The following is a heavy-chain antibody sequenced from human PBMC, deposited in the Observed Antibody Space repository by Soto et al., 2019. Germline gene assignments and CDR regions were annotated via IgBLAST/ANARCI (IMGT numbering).Heavy chain of an antibody. CDR1: GFTFSSYT. D-gene: IGHD1-1*01. V-gene: IGHV3-23*01. CDR3: AKRHTTVATPANYFDY. Sequence: GGSLRLSCAASGFTFSSYTMNWVRQAPGKGLDWVSTITSGGTTYYADSVKGRFTISRDDSKNTLYLQMNSLRAEDTALYYCAKRHTTVATPANYFDYWGQGTLVTVSS. J-gene: IGHJ4*02. CDR2: ITSGGTT.